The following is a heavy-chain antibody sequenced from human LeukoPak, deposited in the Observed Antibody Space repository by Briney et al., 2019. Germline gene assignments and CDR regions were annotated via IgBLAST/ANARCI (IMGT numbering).Heavy chain of an antibody. V-gene: IGHV3-21*01. D-gene: IGHD3-10*01. CDR1: GFTFSTYS. CDR3: ASGYGSGSYYKGYWYFDL. J-gene: IGHJ2*01. Sequence: GGSLRLSCGASGFTFSTYSMNWVRQAPGQGLEWVSSISSSSSYIYYADSVKGRFTISRDNAKNSLYLQMNSLRGEDTAVYYCASGYGSGSYYKGYWYFDLWGRGTLVTVSS. CDR2: ISSSSSYI.